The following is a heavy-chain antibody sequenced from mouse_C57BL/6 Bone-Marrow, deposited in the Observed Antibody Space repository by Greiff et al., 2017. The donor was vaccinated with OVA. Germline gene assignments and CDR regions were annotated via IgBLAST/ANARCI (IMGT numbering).Heavy chain of an antibody. Sequence: EVKLMESGEGLVKPGGSLKLSCAASGFTFSSYAMSWVRQTPEKRLEWVAYISSGGDYIYYADTVKGRFTISRDNARNTLYLQMSSLKSEDTAMYYCTRDTTVVASWYFDVWGTGTTVTVSS. CDR3: TRDTTVVASWYFDV. CDR1: GFTFSSYA. CDR2: ISSGGDYI. V-gene: IGHV5-9-1*02. D-gene: IGHD1-1*01. J-gene: IGHJ1*03.